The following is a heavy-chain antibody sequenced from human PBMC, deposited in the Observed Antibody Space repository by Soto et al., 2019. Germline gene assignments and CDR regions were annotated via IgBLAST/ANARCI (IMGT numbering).Heavy chain of an antibody. J-gene: IGHJ4*02. D-gene: IGHD3-3*01. V-gene: IGHV3-21*01. CDR2: ISSSSS. CDR3: AKDVEWSLDF. CDR1: GFTFSSYI. Sequence: GGSLRLACAASGFTFSSYIMKWVRQAPGKGLEWVSSISSSSSYYADSVKGRFTISRDNAKNALFLQMNSLRVEDTAIYYCAKDVEWSLDFWGLGTLVTVSS.